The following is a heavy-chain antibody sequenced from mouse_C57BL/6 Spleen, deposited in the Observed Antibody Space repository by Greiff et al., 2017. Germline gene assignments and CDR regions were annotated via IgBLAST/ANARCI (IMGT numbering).Heavy chain of an antibody. Sequence: VQVVESGPGLVQPSQSLSITCTVSGFSLTSYGVHWVRQSPGKGLEWLGVIWRGGSTDYNAAFMSRLSITKDNSKSQVFFKMNSLQADDTAIYYCAKTGYYGTGAMDYWGQGTSVTVSS. D-gene: IGHD1-1*01. J-gene: IGHJ4*01. CDR1: GFSLTSYG. CDR2: IWRGGST. V-gene: IGHV2-5*01. CDR3: AKTGYYGTGAMDY.